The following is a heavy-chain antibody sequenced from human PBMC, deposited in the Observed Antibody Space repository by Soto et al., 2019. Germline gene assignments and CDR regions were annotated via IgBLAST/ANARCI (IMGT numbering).Heavy chain of an antibody. D-gene: IGHD3-16*01. CDR2: INGYNGNT. J-gene: IGHJ6*02. Sequence: QVQLVQSGAEVKKPGASVKVSCKASGYTFTSYGISWVRQAPGQGLEWMGWINGYNGNTNYAQKLKGRVTMTTDTPTSTAYMELRSLRSDDTAVYYCARMGDVPYYYYGMDVWGQGTTVTVSS. V-gene: IGHV1-18*01. CDR3: ARMGDVPYYYYGMDV. CDR1: GYTFTSYG.